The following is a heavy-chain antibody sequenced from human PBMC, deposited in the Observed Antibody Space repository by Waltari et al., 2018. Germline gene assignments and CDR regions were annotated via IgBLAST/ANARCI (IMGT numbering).Heavy chain of an antibody. D-gene: IGHD6-13*01. Sequence: EVQLVESGGGLVKPGGSLRLSCAASGFTFSSYSMNWVRQAPGKGLEGVSSISSSSSYKYYADSVKGRFTISRDNAKNSLYLQMNSLRAEDTAVYYCARQREGQQLVPYYYYYYYMDVWGKGTTVTVSS. V-gene: IGHV3-21*01. J-gene: IGHJ6*03. CDR3: ARQREGQQLVPYYYYYYYMDV. CDR1: GFTFSSYS. CDR2: ISSSSSYK.